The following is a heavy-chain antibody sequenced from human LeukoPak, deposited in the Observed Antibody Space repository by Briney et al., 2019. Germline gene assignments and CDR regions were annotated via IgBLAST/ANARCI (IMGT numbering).Heavy chain of an antibody. CDR3: AKGKLMVYYSDY. V-gene: IGHV3-23*01. D-gene: IGHD2-8*01. CDR1: GFTFSDYA. J-gene: IGHJ4*02. Sequence: GGSLRLSCAASGFTFSDYAVSWVRQAPGKGLEWVSAISGSGERTYYADSLRGRFTISRDNSKNTLYLQMNSLRAEDTAVYYCAKGKLMVYYSDYWGQGTLVTVSS. CDR2: ISGSGERT.